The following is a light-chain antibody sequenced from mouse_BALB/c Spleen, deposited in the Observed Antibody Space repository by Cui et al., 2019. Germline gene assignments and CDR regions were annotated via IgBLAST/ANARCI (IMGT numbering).Light chain of an antibody. CDR2: STS. Sequence: QIVLTQSPAIMSASPGEKVTLTCSASSSVSSSYLYWYQQKPGSSPKLWIYSTSNLASGVPARFSGSGSGTSYSLTISSMEAEDAASYFCHQWSSYPYTFGGETKLEIK. CDR3: HQWSSYPYT. V-gene: IGKV4-79*01. CDR1: SSVSSSY. J-gene: IGKJ2*01.